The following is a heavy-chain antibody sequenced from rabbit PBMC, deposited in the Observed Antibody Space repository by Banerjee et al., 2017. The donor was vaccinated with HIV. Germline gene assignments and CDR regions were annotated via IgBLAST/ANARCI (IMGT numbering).Heavy chain of an antibody. V-gene: IGHV1S45*01. Sequence: QEQLEETGGGLVQPGGSLTLSCNASGFDFSSYYMSWVRQAPGKGLEWIGCINTGDGSTYYASWAKGRFTISKTSSTTVTLQMTSLTAADTATYFCARDLTGVTGWNFGLWGPGTLVTVS. CDR2: INTGDGST. CDR3: ARDLTGVTGWNFGL. D-gene: IGHD7-1*01. J-gene: IGHJ4*01. CDR1: GFDFSSYYM.